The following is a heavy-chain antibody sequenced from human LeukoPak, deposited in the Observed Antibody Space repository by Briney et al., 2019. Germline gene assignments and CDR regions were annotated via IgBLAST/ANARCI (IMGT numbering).Heavy chain of an antibody. Sequence: GGSLRLSCAASGFTFSSYEMNWVRQAPGKGLEWVSYISSSGSTIYYADSVKGRFTISRDNAKNSLYLQMNSLRAEDTAVYYCAKSFLRVTRTPFDYWGQGTLVTVSS. D-gene: IGHD4-17*01. CDR1: GFTFSSYE. V-gene: IGHV3-48*03. CDR2: ISSSGSTI. J-gene: IGHJ4*02. CDR3: AKSFLRVTRTPFDY.